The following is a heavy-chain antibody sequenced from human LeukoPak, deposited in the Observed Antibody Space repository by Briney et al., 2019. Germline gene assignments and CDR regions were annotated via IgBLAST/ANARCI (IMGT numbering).Heavy chain of an antibody. CDR3: ARSQWSSSSWFYGAFDI. J-gene: IGHJ3*02. CDR2: IYYSGNT. CDR1: GDSISSNNYY. Sequence: PSETLSLTCTVSGDSISSNNYYWGWIRQPPGKELEWIGSIYYSGNTYYNPSLKSRVTIFVDTSQNHFSLKLNSVTAADTAVYLCARSQWSSSSWFYGAFDIWGQGTMVTVSS. D-gene: IGHD6-13*01. V-gene: IGHV4-39*02.